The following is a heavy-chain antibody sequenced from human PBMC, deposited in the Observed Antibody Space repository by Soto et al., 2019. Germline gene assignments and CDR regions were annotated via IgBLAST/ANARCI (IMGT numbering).Heavy chain of an antibody. V-gene: IGHV1-18*01. J-gene: IGHJ4*02. D-gene: IGHD5-18*01. CDR1: GYTFTSYG. Sequence: APLKVSCKASGYTFTSYGISRVRKAPVQGLEWKGWISAYNGNTNYAQKFQGRVTMTRETSTSTVYMELSCLRSEETAVYYCARAEGDSSGDGYWGEGTLITVSS. CDR3: ARAEGDSSGDGY. CDR2: ISAYNGNT.